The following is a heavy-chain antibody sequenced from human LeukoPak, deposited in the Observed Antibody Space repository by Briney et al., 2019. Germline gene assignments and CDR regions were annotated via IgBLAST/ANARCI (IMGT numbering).Heavy chain of an antibody. D-gene: IGHD3-16*01. V-gene: IGHV4-30-4*01. J-gene: IGHJ4*02. CDR3: ARHDYSGRDDY. Sequence: SETLSLTCSVSGGSISRSDYYWSWIRQPPGKGLEWIGYIYYSGITYYNPSLKSRVTISVDTSKNQFSLKLSSVTAADTAVYYCARHDYSGRDDYWGQGTLVTVSS. CDR1: GGSISRSDYY. CDR2: IYYSGIT.